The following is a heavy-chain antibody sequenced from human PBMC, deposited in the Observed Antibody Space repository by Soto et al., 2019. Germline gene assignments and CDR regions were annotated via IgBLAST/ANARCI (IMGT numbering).Heavy chain of an antibody. D-gene: IGHD6-19*01. V-gene: IGHV4-34*01. CDR1: GGSFSGYY. Sequence: SETLSLTCAVYGGSFSGYYWSWIRQPPGKGLEWIGNINYSGSTNYNPSLKSRVTISVDTSKNQFSLKLSSVTAADTAVYYCARHSTPQPVAHYWGQGTLVTVSS. CDR3: ARHSTPQPVAHY. CDR2: INYSGST. J-gene: IGHJ4*02.